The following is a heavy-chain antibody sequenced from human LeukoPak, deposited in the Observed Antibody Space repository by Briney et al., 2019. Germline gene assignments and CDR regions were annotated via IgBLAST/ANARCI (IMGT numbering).Heavy chain of an antibody. V-gene: IGHV3-33*01. CDR2: IWYDGSNK. J-gene: IGHJ4*02. D-gene: IGHD2-2*01. CDR1: GFTFSSYG. Sequence: GGSLRLSCAASGFTFSSYGMHWVRQAPGKGLEWVAVIWYDGSNKYYADSVKGRFTISRDNSKNTLYLQMNSLRAEDTAVYYCAALSACSSTSCYGQFDYWGQGTLVTVSS. CDR3: AALSACSSTSCYGQFDY.